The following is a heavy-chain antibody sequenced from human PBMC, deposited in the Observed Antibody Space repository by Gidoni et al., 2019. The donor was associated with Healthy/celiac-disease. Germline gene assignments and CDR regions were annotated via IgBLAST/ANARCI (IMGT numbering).Heavy chain of an antibody. D-gene: IGHD3-22*01. CDR2: ISYDGSNK. CDR1: GFTFSSYG. J-gene: IGHJ4*02. CDR3: APGVSYDSSGYYYPY. Sequence: QVQLVESGGGVVQPGRSLRLSCAASGFTFSSYGMHWVRQAPGKGLELVAVISYDGSNKYYADSVKGRFTISRDNSKNTLYLQMNSLRAEDTAVYYCAPGVSYDSSGYYYPYWGQGTLVTVSS. V-gene: IGHV3-30*03.